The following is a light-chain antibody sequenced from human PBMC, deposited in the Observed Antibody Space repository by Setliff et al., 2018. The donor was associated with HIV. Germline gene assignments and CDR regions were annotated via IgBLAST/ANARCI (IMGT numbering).Light chain of an antibody. V-gene: IGLV2-14*03. CDR1: SSDVGGYNY. CDR3: SSYTGSTPLYV. CDR2: AVS. Sequence: SVLTQPASVSGSPGQSITISCTGSSSDVGGYNYVSWYQQHPGKAPKLMIYAVSNRPSGVSNRFSGSKSGNTASLTISGLQAEDEADYYCSSYTGSTPLYVFGTGTKGTVL. J-gene: IGLJ1*01.